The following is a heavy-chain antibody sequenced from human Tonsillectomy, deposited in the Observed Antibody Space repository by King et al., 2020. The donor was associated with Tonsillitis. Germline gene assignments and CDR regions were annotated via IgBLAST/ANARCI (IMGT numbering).Heavy chain of an antibody. V-gene: IGHV3-64*01. Sequence: VQLVESGGGLVQPGGSLRLSCAASGFTFSSYAMHWVRQAPGKGLEYVSAISGDGGRTYYAKSVKGRFTISRDNSKNTLYLQMGSLRAEDMGVYYCARDLGGDTVDNFDYWGQGTLFTVSS. CDR2: ISGDGGRT. D-gene: IGHD1-26*01. CDR3: ARDLGGDTVDNFDY. J-gene: IGHJ4*02. CDR1: GFTFSSYA.